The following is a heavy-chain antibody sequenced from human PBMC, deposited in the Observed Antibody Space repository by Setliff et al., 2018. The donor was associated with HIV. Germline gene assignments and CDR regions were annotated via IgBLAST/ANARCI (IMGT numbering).Heavy chain of an antibody. J-gene: IGHJ5*02. D-gene: IGHD6-19*01. CDR1: GFTFYTHT. CDR3: AKGGFGVPVAYATPLS. CDR2: IIGSGLTT. Sequence: GGSLRLSCEASGFTFYTHTMTWVRQAPGKGLEWVSGIIGSGLTTYYADSVKGRFTISRDNSKNTLYLQMNSLRGEDTAVYYCAKGGFGVPVAYATPLSWGQGTLVTVSS. V-gene: IGHV3-23*01.